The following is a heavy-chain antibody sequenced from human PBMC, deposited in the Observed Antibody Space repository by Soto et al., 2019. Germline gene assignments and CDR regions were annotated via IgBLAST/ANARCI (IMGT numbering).Heavy chain of an antibody. CDR1: GGSISSYY. CDR3: ARDYYGSASYDKYYYYGLDV. CDR2: VYYSGST. V-gene: IGHV4-4*07. Sequence: ETLSLTCTVSGGSISSYYWSWIRQPAGKGLELIGRVYYSGSTNYNPSLESRVTMSADTSENQVSLKLRSVTAADTAVYYCARDYYGSASYDKYYYYGLDVWGQGTTVTVSS. D-gene: IGHD3-10*01. J-gene: IGHJ6*02.